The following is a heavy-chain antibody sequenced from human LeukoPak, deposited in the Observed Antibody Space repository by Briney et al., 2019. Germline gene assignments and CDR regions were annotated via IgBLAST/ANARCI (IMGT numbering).Heavy chain of an antibody. CDR2: IKQDGSEK. D-gene: IGHD3-10*01. Sequence: GGSLRLSCAASRFTFSSYWMSWVRQAPGKGREWVANIKQDGSEKYYVDSVKGRFTISRDNDKNSLDLQMNRLRDEDTGVHCRLRPGALWFGKLYDPWGQPTLLTVSS. CDR3: LRPGALWFGKLYDP. J-gene: IGHJ5*02. CDR1: RFTFSSYW. V-gene: IGHV3-7*01.